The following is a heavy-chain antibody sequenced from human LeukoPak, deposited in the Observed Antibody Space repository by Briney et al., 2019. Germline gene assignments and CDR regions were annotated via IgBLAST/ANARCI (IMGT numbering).Heavy chain of an antibody. CDR2: INHSGST. CDR3: ARGVRDIVVVVAATAANFDY. Sequence: SETLSLTCAVYGGSFSGDYWSWIRQPPGKGLEWIGEINHSGSTNYNPSLKRRVIISVDTSKNHFSLKLSSVTAADTAVYYCARGVRDIVVVVAATAANFDYWGQGTLVTVSS. J-gene: IGHJ4*02. CDR1: GGSFSGDY. V-gene: IGHV4-34*01. D-gene: IGHD2-15*01.